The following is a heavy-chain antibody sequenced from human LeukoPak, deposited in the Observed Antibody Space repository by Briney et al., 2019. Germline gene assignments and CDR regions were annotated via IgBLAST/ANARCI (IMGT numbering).Heavy chain of an antibody. CDR2: ISSSSSYT. CDR3: ARDLGGIAAAGTAFDI. CDR1: RITFSYYA. J-gene: IGHJ3*02. Sequence: PGESLRLSCAASRITFSYYAMSWIRQAPGKGLEWVSYISSSSSYTNYADSVKGRFTISRDNAKNSLYLQMNSLRAEDTAVYYCARDLGGIAAAGTAFDIWGQGTMVTVSS. D-gene: IGHD6-13*01. V-gene: IGHV3-11*05.